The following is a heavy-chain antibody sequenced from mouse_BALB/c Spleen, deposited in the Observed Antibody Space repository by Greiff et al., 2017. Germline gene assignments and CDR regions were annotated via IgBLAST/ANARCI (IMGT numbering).Heavy chain of an antibody. CDR1: GFTFSSYA. Sequence: EVKVVESGGGLVKPGGSLKLSCAASGFTFSSYAMSWVRQSPEKRLEWVAEISSGGSYTYYPDTVTGRFTISRDNAKNTLYLEMSSLRSEDTAMYYCARYYGSSYYFDYWGQGTTLTVSS. CDR3: ARYYGSSYYFDY. D-gene: IGHD1-1*01. CDR2: ISSGGSYT. V-gene: IGHV5-9-4*01. J-gene: IGHJ2*01.